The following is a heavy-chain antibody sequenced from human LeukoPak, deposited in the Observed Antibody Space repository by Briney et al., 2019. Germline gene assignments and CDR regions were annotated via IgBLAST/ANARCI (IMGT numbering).Heavy chain of an antibody. J-gene: IGHJ4*02. CDR2: ISAYNGNT. D-gene: IGHD3-22*01. CDR3: ARRDYDSSGYYPL. Sequence: PLASVKVSCKASGGTFSSYAISWVRQAPGQGLEWMGWISAYNGNTNYAQKLQGRVTMTTDTSTSTAYMELRSLRSDDTAVYYCARRDYDSSGYYPLWGQGTLVTVSS. V-gene: IGHV1-18*01. CDR1: GGTFSSYA.